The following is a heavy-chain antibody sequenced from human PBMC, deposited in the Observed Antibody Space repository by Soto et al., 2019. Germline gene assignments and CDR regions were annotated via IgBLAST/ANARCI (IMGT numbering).Heavy chain of an antibody. CDR2: ISYDGSNK. J-gene: IGHJ4*02. D-gene: IGHD6-13*01. V-gene: IGHV3-30-3*01. CDR3: ARDPGSPQKTPVYYFDY. Sequence: PGGSLRLSCAASGFTFSSYAMHWVRQAPGKGLEWVAVISYDGSNKYYADSVKGRFTISRDNSKNTLYLQMNSLRAEDTAVYYCARDPGSPQKTPVYYFDYWGQGTLVTVSS. CDR1: GFTFSSYA.